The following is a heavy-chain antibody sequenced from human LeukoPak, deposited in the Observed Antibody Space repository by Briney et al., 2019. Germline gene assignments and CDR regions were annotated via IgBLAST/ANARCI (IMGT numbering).Heavy chain of an antibody. D-gene: IGHD3-10*01. V-gene: IGHV4-34*01. Sequence: GSLRLSCAASGFTFSSYAMSWVRQPPGKGLEWIGEINHSGSTNYNPSLKSRVTISVDTSKNQFSLKLSSVTAADTAVYYCARGVVTMVRGVIMRYYYYYGMDVWGQGTTVTVSS. J-gene: IGHJ6*02. CDR2: INHSGST. CDR3: ARGVVTMVRGVIMRYYYYYGMDV. CDR1: GFTFSSYA.